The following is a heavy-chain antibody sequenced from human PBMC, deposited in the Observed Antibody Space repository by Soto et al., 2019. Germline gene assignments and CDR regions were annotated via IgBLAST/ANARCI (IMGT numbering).Heavy chain of an antibody. CDR1: GFTFSNAW. CDR3: TTGPWLATWDY. J-gene: IGHJ4*02. Sequence: EVQLVESGGGLVKPGGSLRLSCAASGFTFSNAWMSWVRQAPGKGLEWVGRIKSKTDGGTTDYAAPVKGRFTISRDDSKTTLYLQMNSMKSEDTAVYYCTTGPWLATWDYWGQGTLVTVSS. CDR2: IKSKTDGGTT. V-gene: IGHV3-15*01. D-gene: IGHD6-19*01.